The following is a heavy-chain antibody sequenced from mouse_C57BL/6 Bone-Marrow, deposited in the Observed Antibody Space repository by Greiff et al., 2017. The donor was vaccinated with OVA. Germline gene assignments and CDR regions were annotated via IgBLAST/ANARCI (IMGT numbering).Heavy chain of an antibody. Sequence: VQLQQSGAELVRPGASVKLSCTASGFNIKDDYMHWVKQRPEQGLEWIGWIDPENGDTEYASKFQGKATITADTSSNTAYLQLSSLTSEDTAVYYCTTFYYGIPYAMDYWGQGTSVTVSS. D-gene: IGHD2-1*01. CDR3: TTFYYGIPYAMDY. V-gene: IGHV14-4*01. CDR1: GFNIKDDY. J-gene: IGHJ4*01. CDR2: IDPENGDT.